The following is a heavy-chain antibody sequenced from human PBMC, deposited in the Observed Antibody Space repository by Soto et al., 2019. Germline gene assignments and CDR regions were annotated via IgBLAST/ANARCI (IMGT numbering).Heavy chain of an antibody. Sequence: SETLSLTCTVSGGSISSYYLSWIRQPPGKGLEWIGYIYYSGSTNYNPSLKSRVTISVDTSKNQFSLKLSSVTAADTAVYYCASGLRPDGHWGQGTLVTVSS. V-gene: IGHV4-59*01. CDR2: IYYSGST. CDR3: ASGLRPDGH. CDR1: GGSISSYY. J-gene: IGHJ4*02.